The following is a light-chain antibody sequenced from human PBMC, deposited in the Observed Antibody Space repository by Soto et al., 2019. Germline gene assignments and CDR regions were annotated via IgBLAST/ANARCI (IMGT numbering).Light chain of an antibody. J-gene: IGKJ4*01. CDR2: DAS. V-gene: IGKV3-11*01. Sequence: EIVLTQSPATLSLSPGERAALSCRASQGVGRFLAWYQQKPGQAPRLLIYDASNRATGIPARFSGSGSETDFPLAIDNLDPEDFAVYYCQQRGGWPLTFGGGTKVEIK. CDR1: QGVGRF. CDR3: QQRGGWPLT.